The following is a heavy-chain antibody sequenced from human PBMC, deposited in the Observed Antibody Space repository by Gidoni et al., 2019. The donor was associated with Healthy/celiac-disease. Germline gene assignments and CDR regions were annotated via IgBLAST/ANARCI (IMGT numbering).Heavy chain of an antibody. J-gene: IGHJ4*02. CDR2: ISSNGGST. D-gene: IGHD4-17*01. V-gene: IGHV3-64D*06. Sequence: EVPLVESGGGLVQPVGYLRHSCVASGFTFSSYAMHWVRQAPGNGLEYVSAISSNGGSTYYADSVKGRFTISRDNSKNTLYLQMSSLRAEDTAVYYCVKDLTVTSVYWGQGTLVTVPS. CDR3: VKDLTVTSVY. CDR1: GFTFSSYA.